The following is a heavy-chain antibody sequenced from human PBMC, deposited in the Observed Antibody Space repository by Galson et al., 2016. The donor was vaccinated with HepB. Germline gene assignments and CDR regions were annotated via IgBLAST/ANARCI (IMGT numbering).Heavy chain of an antibody. Sequence: SLRLSCAASGFTFSASAMHWVRQVSGKGPEWVGRIRGKANMYATAYAGSVEGRFTISRDDSKNTAYLQMNSLKTEDTAVYYCTVDGSRWRFRGGQGTLVTVSS. CDR1: GFTFSASA. CDR2: IRGKANMYAT. V-gene: IGHV3-73*01. D-gene: IGHD6-19*01. CDR3: TVDGSRWRFR. J-gene: IGHJ4*02.